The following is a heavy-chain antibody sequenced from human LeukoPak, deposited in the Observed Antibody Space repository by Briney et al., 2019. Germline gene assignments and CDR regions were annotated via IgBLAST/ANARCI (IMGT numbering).Heavy chain of an antibody. CDR2: VYHSGST. D-gene: IGHD3-22*01. CDR1: GVSVSIRSYY. J-gene: IGHJ5*02. CDR3: AAGKDSSANT. V-gene: IGHV4-39*01. Sequence: PSETLSLTCTVSGVSVSIRSYYWGWIRQPPEKGLEWIGTVYHSGSTYYKVSLKSRVTISADTSKNQFSLKLNSVTAADTAVYYYAAGKDSSANTWGQGTPVTVSS.